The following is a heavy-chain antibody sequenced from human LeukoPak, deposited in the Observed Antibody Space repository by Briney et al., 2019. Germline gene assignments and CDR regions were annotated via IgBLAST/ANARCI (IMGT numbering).Heavy chain of an antibody. V-gene: IGHV3-23*01. J-gene: IGHJ4*02. CDR3: AKYFTFYGDSRGYHFDF. Sequence: PGGSLRHSCAASGFTFSSYAMSWVRQTPGKGLEWVSATSARGGDTYYADSVKGRFTISRDNSKNTAYLQMNSLRAEDTALYYCAKYFTFYGDSRGYHFDFWGQGTLVTVSS. CDR1: GFTFSSYA. CDR2: TSARGGDT. D-gene: IGHD4-17*01.